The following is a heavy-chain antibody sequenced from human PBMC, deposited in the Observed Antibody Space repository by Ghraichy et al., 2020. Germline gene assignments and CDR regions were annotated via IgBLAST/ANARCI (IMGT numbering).Heavy chain of an antibody. CDR3: AREAPGGGIDY. CDR1: GGSFSGYY. J-gene: IGHJ4*02. V-gene: IGHV4-34*01. CDR2: INHSGST. D-gene: IGHD1-26*01. Sequence: SETLSLTCAVYGGSFSGYYWSWIRQPPGKGLEWIGEINHSGSTNYNPSLKSRVTISVDTSKNQFSLKLSSVTAADTAVYYCAREAPGGGIDYWGQGTLVTVSS.